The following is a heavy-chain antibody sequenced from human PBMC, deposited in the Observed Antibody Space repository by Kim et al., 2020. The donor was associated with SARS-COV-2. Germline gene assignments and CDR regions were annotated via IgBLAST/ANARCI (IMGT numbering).Heavy chain of an antibody. D-gene: IGHD4-17*01. CDR1: GFTFTSSA. V-gene: IGHV1-58*01. CDR3: AADREGYGDYLVV. J-gene: IGHJ4*02. Sequence: SVKVSCKASGFTFTSSAVQWVRQARGQRLEWIGWIVVGSGNTNYAQKFQERVTITRDMSTSTAYMELSSLRSEDTAVYYCAADREGYGDYLVVWGQGTLVTVSS. CDR2: IVVGSGNT.